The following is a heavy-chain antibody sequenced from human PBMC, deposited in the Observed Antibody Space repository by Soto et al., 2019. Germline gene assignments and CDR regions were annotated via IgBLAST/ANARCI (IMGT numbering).Heavy chain of an antibody. V-gene: IGHV1-8*01. Sequence: QVQLVQSGAEVKKPGASVKVSCKASGYTFTSYDINWVRQATGQGLEWRGWMNPNSGNTGYAQKFQGRVTMTRNPSINTAYMELSSLRSEDTAVYYCASFLWWNDGVWGFDPWGQGTLVTVSS. J-gene: IGHJ5*02. D-gene: IGHD1-1*01. CDR2: MNPNSGNT. CDR3: ASFLWWNDGVWGFDP. CDR1: GYTFTSYD.